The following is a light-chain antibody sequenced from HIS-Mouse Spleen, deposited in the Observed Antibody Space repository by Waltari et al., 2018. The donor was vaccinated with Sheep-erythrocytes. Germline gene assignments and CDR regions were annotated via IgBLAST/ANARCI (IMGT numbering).Light chain of an antibody. Sequence: QSALTQPRSVSGSPGQSVTISCTGTSSDVGGYNYVSWYQQHPGKAPKLMIYDVSKRPSGVPDRFFGSKSGHTASLTISGLQAEDEADYSCCSYAGSYNHVFATGTKVTVL. CDR2: DVS. V-gene: IGLV2-11*01. J-gene: IGLJ1*01. CDR1: SSDVGGYNY. CDR3: CSYAGSYNHV.